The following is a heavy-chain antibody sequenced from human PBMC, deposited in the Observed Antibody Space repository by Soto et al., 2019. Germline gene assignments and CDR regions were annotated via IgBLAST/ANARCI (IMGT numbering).Heavy chain of an antibody. CDR3: ARVIAAPHFYFDT. J-gene: IGHJ4*02. CDR1: GFTFSSYS. Sequence: PGGSLRLSCAASGFTFSSYSMNWVRQAPGKGLEWVANIRQHGGEKYYVDSVKGRFTVSRDNARQSLHLQMNSLRAEDTAVYYCARVIAAPHFYFDTWGPGTLVTVSS. V-gene: IGHV3-7*03. CDR2: IRQHGGEK. D-gene: IGHD2-21*01.